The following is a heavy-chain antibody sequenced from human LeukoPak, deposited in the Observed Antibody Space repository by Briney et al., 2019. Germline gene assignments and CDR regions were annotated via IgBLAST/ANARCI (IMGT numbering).Heavy chain of an antibody. CDR3: ARDSXNSGSXXXVDY. V-gene: IGHV1-18*01. Sequence: GASVKVSCKASGYTFTSYGISWVRQAPGQGLEWMGWISAYNGNTNYAQKLQGRVTMTTDTSTSTAYMELRSLRSDDTAVYYCARDSXNSGSXXXVDYWGQGTLVTVSS. CDR2: ISAYNGNT. D-gene: IGHD1-26*01. J-gene: IGHJ4*02. CDR1: GYTFTSYG.